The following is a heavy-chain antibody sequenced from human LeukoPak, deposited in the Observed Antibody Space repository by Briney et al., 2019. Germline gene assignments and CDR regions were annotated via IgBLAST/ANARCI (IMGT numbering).Heavy chain of an antibody. Sequence: GGALRLSCAASGFTFSNYAIHWVRQAPGKGLEGVAVISYDGSNKYYGDSVKGRFTISRDNPKNTLYLQMNSLRAEDTAVYYCARDLTSPNYGMDVWSQGTTVTVAS. J-gene: IGHJ6*02. CDR3: ARDLTSPNYGMDV. CDR2: ISYDGSNK. V-gene: IGHV3-30-3*01. CDR1: GFTFSNYA.